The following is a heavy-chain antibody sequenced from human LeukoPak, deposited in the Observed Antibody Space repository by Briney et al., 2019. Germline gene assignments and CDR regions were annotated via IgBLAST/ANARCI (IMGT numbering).Heavy chain of an antibody. CDR1: GFTFSSYE. D-gene: IGHD6-13*01. CDR3: ARGAISSWYPFDY. V-gene: IGHV3-48*03. Sequence: GGSLSLSCAASGFTFSSYEMNWVRQAPGKGLEWVSYISSSGSTMYYADSVKGRFTISRDNAKNSLYLQMNSLRAEDTAVYYCARGAISSWYPFDYWCQGTLVTVSS. CDR2: ISSSGSTM. J-gene: IGHJ4*02.